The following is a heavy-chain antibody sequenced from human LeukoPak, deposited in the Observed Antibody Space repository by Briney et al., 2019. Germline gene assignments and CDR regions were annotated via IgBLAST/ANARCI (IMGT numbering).Heavy chain of an antibody. CDR3: ARQRSIAAVLSQT. D-gene: IGHD6-13*01. CDR1: GYSFTRYW. J-gene: IGHJ5*02. CDR2: IYPGDSHT. V-gene: IGHV5-51*01. Sequence: GESLKISYKGSGYSFTRYWIGWVRHMPGKGLEWMGIIYPGDSHTRYSPSFQGQVTISADKSISTAYLQWRSLKASDTAMYYCARQRSIAAVLSQTWCQGTLVTVSS.